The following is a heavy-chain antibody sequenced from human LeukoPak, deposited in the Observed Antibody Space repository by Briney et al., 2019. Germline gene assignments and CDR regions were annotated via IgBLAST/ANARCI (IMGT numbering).Heavy chain of an antibody. Sequence: PSETLSLTCTVSGGSISSSSYYWGWIRQPPGKGLEWIGSIYYSGSTYYNPSLKSRVTISVDTSKNQFSLKLSSVTAADTAVYYCARLPSGYDYLHDYWGQGTLVTVSS. D-gene: IGHD5-12*01. CDR3: ARLPSGYDYLHDY. V-gene: IGHV4-39*01. CDR2: IYYSGST. CDR1: GGSISSSSYY. J-gene: IGHJ4*02.